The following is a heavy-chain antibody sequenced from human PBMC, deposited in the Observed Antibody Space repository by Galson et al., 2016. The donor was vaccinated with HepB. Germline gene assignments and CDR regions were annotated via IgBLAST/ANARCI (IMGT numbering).Heavy chain of an antibody. CDR3: VRDDIVWPGEATYYFYF. CDR1: GFTFGNYE. D-gene: IGHD5/OR15-5a*01. V-gene: IGHV3-48*03. Sequence: SLRLSCAASGFTFGNYEMNWVRQAPGKGLEWVSFISKSGTTVYYADSVKGRFTISRDNANNALYLHMDSLGVEDTAVKYCVRDDIVWPGEATYYFYFWGQGTLVTVSS. CDR2: ISKSGTTV. J-gene: IGHJ4*02.